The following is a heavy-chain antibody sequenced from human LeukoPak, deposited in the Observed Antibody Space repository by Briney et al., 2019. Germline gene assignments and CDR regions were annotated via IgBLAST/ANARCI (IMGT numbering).Heavy chain of an antibody. J-gene: IGHJ4*02. D-gene: IGHD3-3*01. CDR1: GFTFSNYA. CDR2: ISRSGDTT. V-gene: IGHV3-23*01. CDR3: ARRYDHRVASLFDY. Sequence: PGGSLRLSCAASGFTFSNYAMGWVRQAPGKGLDWVSTISRSGDTTYYADSVKGRFTISRDYSKNTLYLQMNNLRAEDTAVYYCARRYDHRVASLFDYWGQGTLVTVSS.